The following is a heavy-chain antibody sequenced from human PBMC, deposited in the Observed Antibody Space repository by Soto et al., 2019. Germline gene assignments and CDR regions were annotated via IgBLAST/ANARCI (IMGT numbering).Heavy chain of an antibody. Sequence: ASVKVSCKASGYTFTSYGISWVRQAPGQGLEWMGWISAYNGNTSYAQKLQGRVTMTTDTSTSTAYMELRSLRSDDTAVYYCARDYCSGGSCYSYNWFNPWGQGTLVTVSS. CDR2: ISAYNGNT. D-gene: IGHD2-15*01. J-gene: IGHJ5*02. CDR1: GYTFTSYG. V-gene: IGHV1-18*04. CDR3: ARDYCSGGSCYSYNWFNP.